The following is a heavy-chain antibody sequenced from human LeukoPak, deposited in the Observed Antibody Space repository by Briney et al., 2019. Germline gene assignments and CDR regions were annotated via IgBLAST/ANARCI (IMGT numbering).Heavy chain of an antibody. CDR2: IYPGDSET. V-gene: IGHV5-51*01. Sequence: GESLKISCKGSGYSFTSYWIGWVRQMPGKGQEWMGIIYPGDSETRYSPSFQGQVTISADKSISTAYLQWSSLKASDTAMYYCARPNSYCSGGSCYDYWGQGTLVTVSS. CDR1: GYSFTSYW. CDR3: ARPNSYCSGGSCYDY. J-gene: IGHJ4*02. D-gene: IGHD2-15*01.